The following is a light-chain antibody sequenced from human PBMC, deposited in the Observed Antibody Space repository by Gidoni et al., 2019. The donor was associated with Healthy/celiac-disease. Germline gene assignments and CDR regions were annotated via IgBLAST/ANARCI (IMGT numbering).Light chain of an antibody. V-gene: IGKV3-15*01. CDR2: AAS. CDR3: QQYNNWPRGT. J-gene: IGKJ2*02. Sequence: EIVMTHSPATLSVSPGERATLSCRASQSVSSNLAWYQQKPGQAPRLLIYAASTRATGIPARFSGSGSGTEFTLTISSLQSEDFAVYYCQQYNNWPRGTFGQGTKLEIK. CDR1: QSVSSN.